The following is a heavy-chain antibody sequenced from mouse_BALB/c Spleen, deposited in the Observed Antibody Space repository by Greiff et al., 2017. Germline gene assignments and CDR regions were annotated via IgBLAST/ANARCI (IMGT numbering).Heavy chain of an antibody. D-gene: IGHD1-1*01. V-gene: IGHV2-9*02. J-gene: IGHJ4*01. CDR1: GFSLTSYG. CDR2: IWAGGST. CDR3: AREGSSYGNYAMDY. Sequence: QVQLQQSGPGLVAPSQSLSITCTVSGFSLTSYGVHWVRQPPGKGLEWLGVIWAGGSTNYNSALMSRLSISKDNSKSQVFLKMNSLQTDDTAMYYCAREGSSYGNYAMDYWGQGTSVTVSS.